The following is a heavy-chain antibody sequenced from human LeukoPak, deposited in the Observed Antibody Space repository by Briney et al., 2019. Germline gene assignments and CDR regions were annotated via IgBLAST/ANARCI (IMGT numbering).Heavy chain of an antibody. Sequence: ASAKVSCKASGYTFTVSYIHWVRQAPGQGLEWMGCISPDSGGTIYAQKFQGRVTMTKDTSISTAYMELSRLRSDDTAVYYCARTSSFDYWGQGTPVTVSS. CDR1: GYTFTVSY. CDR3: ARTSSFDY. CDR2: ISPDSGGT. V-gene: IGHV1-2*02. J-gene: IGHJ4*02.